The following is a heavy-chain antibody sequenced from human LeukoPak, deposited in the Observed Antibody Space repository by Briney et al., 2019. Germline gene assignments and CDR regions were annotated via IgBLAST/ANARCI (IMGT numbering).Heavy chain of an antibody. D-gene: IGHD5-18*01. V-gene: IGHV5-51*01. Sequence: GESLKISCQASGYSFTSYWIGWVRQMPGKGLEWMGIIDPSDSETRYTPSFQGQVTISVDKSLTTADLQWNSLKASDTAMYYCARQTAMGRSGDDWGQGTLVTVSS. CDR2: IDPSDSET. J-gene: IGHJ4*02. CDR3: ARQTAMGRSGDD. CDR1: GYSFTSYW.